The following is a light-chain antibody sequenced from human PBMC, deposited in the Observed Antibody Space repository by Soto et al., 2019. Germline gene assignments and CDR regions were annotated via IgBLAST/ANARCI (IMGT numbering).Light chain of an antibody. CDR1: QTISRY. CDR3: QQSYSIPFT. V-gene: IGKV1-39*01. Sequence: DIQMTQSPSSLSASVGDRVTITCRASQTISRYLNWYRQKPGKAPNVLIYAASTLQTGVPSRFSGSGSGTDFTLTITSLQPEDFATYYCQQSYSIPFTFGPGTKVNIQ. CDR2: AAS. J-gene: IGKJ3*01.